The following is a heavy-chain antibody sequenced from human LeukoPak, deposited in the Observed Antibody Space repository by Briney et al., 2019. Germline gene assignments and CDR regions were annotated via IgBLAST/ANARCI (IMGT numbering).Heavy chain of an antibody. CDR1: GGSPSSYD. CDR2: IFYGVGT. V-gene: IGHV4-59*08. D-gene: IGHD3-22*01. J-gene: IGHJ3*02. CDR3: ARQVWYYDRSAFDI. Sequence: PPETLSLTCTVPGGSPSSYDWSWIRQPPGGGLWWVGYIFYGVGTSYNTSLKRRVTISVDTSKNQFSLKLSSVPAADTAVYFCARQVWYYDRSAFDIWGQGTMVTVSS.